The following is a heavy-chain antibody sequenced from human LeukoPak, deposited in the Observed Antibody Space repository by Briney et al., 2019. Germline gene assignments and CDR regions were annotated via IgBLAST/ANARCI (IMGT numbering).Heavy chain of an antibody. V-gene: IGHV1-46*01. D-gene: IGHD2-2*02. Sequence: ASVKVSCKASGYTFTGYYMHWVRQAPGQGLEWMGIINPSGGSTSYAQKFQGRVTMTRDTSTSTVYMELSSLRSEDTAVYYCARDVYNLYCSSTSCYSDYFDYWGQGTLVTVSS. CDR2: INPSGGST. CDR1: GYTFTGYY. CDR3: ARDVYNLYCSSTSCYSDYFDY. J-gene: IGHJ4*02.